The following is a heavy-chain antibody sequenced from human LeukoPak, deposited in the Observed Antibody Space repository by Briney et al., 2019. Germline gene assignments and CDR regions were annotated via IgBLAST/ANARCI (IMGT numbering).Heavy chain of an antibody. CDR1: SGSISSYY. CDR3: ARSVVVPAALVY. J-gene: IGHJ4*02. V-gene: IGHV4-59*08. CDR2: IYYRGST. Sequence: SETLSLTCTVSSGSISSYYWSWIRQPPGKGLEWIGYIYYRGSTNYNPSLKSRVTISVDTSKNQFSLKLSSVTAADTAVYYCARSVVVPAALVYWGQGTLVTVSS. D-gene: IGHD2-2*01.